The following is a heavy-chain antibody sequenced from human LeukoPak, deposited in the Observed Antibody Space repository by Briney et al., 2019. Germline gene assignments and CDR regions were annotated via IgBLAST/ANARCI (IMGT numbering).Heavy chain of an antibody. V-gene: IGHV4-59*11. CDR2: ISDSGST. J-gene: IGHJ4*02. CDR1: GGSLSTHH. D-gene: IGHD3-22*01. CDR3: ARGYDSSAYYPFNY. Sequence: SETLSLTCVVSGGSLSTHHWSWIRQSPGRGLEWIGYISDSGSTNYNPSLKSRVTISVDTSKDQFSLMLSSVTAADTAVYYCARGYDSSAYYPFNYWGQGTLVTVSS.